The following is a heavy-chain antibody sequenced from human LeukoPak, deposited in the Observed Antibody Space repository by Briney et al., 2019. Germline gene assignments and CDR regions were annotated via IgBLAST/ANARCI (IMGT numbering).Heavy chain of an antibody. CDR1: GGSFSGYY. Sequence: SETLSLTCAVYGGSFSGYYWSWIRQPPGKGLEWIGEINHSGSTNYNPSLKSRVTISVDTSKNRFSLKLSSATAADTAVYYCARRAYDFWSGYYFDYWGQGTLVTVSS. J-gene: IGHJ4*02. D-gene: IGHD3-3*01. CDR3: ARRAYDFWSGYYFDY. V-gene: IGHV4-34*01. CDR2: INHSGST.